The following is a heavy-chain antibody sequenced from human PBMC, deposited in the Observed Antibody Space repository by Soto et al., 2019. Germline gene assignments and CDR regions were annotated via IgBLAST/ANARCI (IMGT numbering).Heavy chain of an antibody. CDR2: IDPSDSYT. D-gene: IGHD3-10*01. J-gene: IGHJ5*02. Sequence: EVQLVQSGAEVKKPGESLRISCKGSGYSFTSYWISWVRQMPGKGLEWMGRIDPSDSYTNYSPSFQGHVTISADKSISTAYLQWSSLKASDTAMYYCARHALSYYGSGGWFDPWGQGTLVTVSS. V-gene: IGHV5-10-1*01. CDR3: ARHALSYYGSGGWFDP. CDR1: GYSFTSYW.